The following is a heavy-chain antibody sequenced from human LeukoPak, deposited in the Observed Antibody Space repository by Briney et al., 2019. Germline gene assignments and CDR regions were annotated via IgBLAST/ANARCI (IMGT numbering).Heavy chain of an antibody. D-gene: IGHD2-15*01. Sequence: PSETLSLTCTVSGGSISSYYWSWIRQPAGKGLEWIGRIYTSGSTNYNPSLKSRVTMSVDTSKNQFSLKLSSVTAADTAVYYCARDHVVVAVAATQSYYYYYGMDVWGQGTTVTVSS. CDR1: GGSISSYY. J-gene: IGHJ6*02. CDR3: ARDHVVVAVAATQSYYYYYGMDV. CDR2: IYTSGST. V-gene: IGHV4-4*07.